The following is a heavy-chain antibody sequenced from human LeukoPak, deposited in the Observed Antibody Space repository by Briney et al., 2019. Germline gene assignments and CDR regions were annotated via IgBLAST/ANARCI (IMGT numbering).Heavy chain of an antibody. CDR3: ARDVTVRIAALDY. V-gene: IGHV3-21*01. CDR2: ISSSSSYI. Sequence: GGSLRLSCAASGFTFSSYSMNWVRQAPGKGLEWVSSISSSSSYIYYADSVKGRFTISRDNSKNTLYLQMNSLRAEDTAVYYCARDVTVRIAALDYWGQGTLVTVSS. J-gene: IGHJ4*02. CDR1: GFTFSSYS. D-gene: IGHD6-13*01.